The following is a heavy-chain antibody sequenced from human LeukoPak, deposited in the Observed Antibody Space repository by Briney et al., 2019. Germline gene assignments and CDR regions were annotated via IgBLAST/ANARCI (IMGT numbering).Heavy chain of an antibody. V-gene: IGHV1-24*01. Sequence: ASVKVSCKVSGYTLTELSMHWVRQAPGKGLEWMGGFDPEDGETIYAQKFQGRVTMTEDTSTDTAYMELSSLRPEDTAVYYCARGIAVAGPQVYWGQGTLVTVSS. CDR1: GYTLTELS. CDR3: ARGIAVAGPQVY. CDR2: FDPEDGET. D-gene: IGHD6-19*01. J-gene: IGHJ4*02.